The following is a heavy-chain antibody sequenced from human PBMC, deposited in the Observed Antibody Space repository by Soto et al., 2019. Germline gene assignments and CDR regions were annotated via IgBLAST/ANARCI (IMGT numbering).Heavy chain of an antibody. J-gene: IGHJ5*02. D-gene: IGHD6-13*01. CDR2: ISSNSAYI. V-gene: IGHV3-21*01. CDR3: TRDASRDSSARGWFDP. Sequence: GSLRLSCAASGFTFRSFTMNWVRQAPGKGLEWVSTISSNSAYIYYTDALRGRFTISRDNAKNSLHLQMNSLRAEDTAVYYCTRDASRDSSARGWFDPWGPGTMVTVYS. CDR1: GFTFRSFT.